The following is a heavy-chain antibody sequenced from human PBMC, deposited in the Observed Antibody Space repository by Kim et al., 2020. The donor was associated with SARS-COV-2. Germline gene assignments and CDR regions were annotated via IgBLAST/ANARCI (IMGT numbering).Heavy chain of an antibody. CDR1: GFTFSSYA. J-gene: IGHJ4*02. CDR3: AKTPGGYTYGRFYFDS. V-gene: IGHV3-23*01. CDR2: ITGNGFTT. Sequence: WGSLRLSCAASGFTFSSYAMTWVRQTPGKGLEWVSAITGNGFTTYYADSVKGRFTIFRDNSKDTFYLQMNTLKAEDTAVYYCAKTPGGYTYGRFYFDSWGQGTLVTVSS. D-gene: IGHD5-18*01.